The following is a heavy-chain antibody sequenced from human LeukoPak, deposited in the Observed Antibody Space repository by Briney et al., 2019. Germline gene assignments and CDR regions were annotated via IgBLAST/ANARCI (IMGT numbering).Heavy chain of an antibody. V-gene: IGHV3-21*04. CDR3: ARDGFVWASGIDYGWFDY. CDR2: ISSSSGDI. J-gene: IGHJ4*02. D-gene: IGHD4-17*01. Sequence: GGSLRLSCAASGFSFSTYSMNWVRQAPGKGPEWVSSISSSSGDIYYGDSVKGRFTISRDNAKNSLYLQLNSLRAEDTAVYYCARDGFVWASGIDYGWFDYWGQGTLVTVSS. CDR1: GFSFSTYS.